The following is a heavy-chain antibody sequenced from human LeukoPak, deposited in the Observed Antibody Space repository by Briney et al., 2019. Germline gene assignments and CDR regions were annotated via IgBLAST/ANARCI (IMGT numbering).Heavy chain of an antibody. CDR2: IIPIFGTA. Sequence: ASVKVSCKASGGTFSSYAISWVRQAPGQGLEWMGGIIPIFGTANYAQKFQGRVTITTDESTSTAYMELSSLRSEDTAVYYCASSSGYYYPNWFDPWGREPWSPSPQ. V-gene: IGHV1-69*05. D-gene: IGHD3-22*01. CDR1: GGTFSSYA. CDR3: ASSSGYYYPNWFDP. J-gene: IGHJ5*02.